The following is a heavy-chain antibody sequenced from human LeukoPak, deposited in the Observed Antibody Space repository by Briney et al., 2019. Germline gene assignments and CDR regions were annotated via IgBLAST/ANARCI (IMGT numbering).Heavy chain of an antibody. J-gene: IGHJ4*02. V-gene: IGHV3-23*01. Sequence: GGSLRLSCVGSGFTFSNNPLSWVRQAPGKGLEWVSAISGSGGNTYYADSVRGRFTISRDNSENTLFLQMNTLRADDTAVYYCATTKQARRYFDYWGQGTLVTVSS. D-gene: IGHD1-1*01. CDR1: GFTFSNNP. CDR2: ISGSGGNT. CDR3: ATTKQARRYFDY.